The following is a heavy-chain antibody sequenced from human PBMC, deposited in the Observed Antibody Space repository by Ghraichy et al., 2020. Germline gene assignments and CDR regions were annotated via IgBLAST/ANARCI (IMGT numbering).Heavy chain of an antibody. Sequence: SQTLSLTCTVSGGSISNYYWSWIRQPAGKGLEWIGLMYRNGNTNYNPSLKSRVTMSLDTSKNHFSLNLNSVTAADTAVYYCARGPSGAWYFDLWGRGTLVTVSS. CDR1: GGSISNYY. CDR3: ARGPSGAWYFDL. D-gene: IGHD3-10*01. CDR2: MYRNGNT. J-gene: IGHJ2*01. V-gene: IGHV4-4*07.